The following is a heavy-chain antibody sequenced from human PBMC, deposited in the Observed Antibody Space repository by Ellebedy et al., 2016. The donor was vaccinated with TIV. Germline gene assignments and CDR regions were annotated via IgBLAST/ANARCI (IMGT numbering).Heavy chain of an antibody. CDR2: IYYSGST. Sequence: SETLSLXXTVSGGSISSYYWSWIRQPPGKGLEWIGYIYYSGSTNYNPSLKSRVTISVDTSKSQFSLQLSSVTAADTAVYYCARGDFWSSYYMDVWGKGTTVTVSS. CDR3: ARGDFWSSYYMDV. D-gene: IGHD3-3*01. V-gene: IGHV4-59*13. CDR1: GGSISSYY. J-gene: IGHJ6*03.